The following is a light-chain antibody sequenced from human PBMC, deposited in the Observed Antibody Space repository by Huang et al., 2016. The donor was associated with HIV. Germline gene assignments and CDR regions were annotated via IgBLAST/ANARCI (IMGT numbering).Light chain of an antibody. Sequence: EVVITQSPAILSVSPGERATLSCRASQNVNTDLAWYKHNPGQAPRLLIHGASTRATGIPARFSGNGSETEFTLTISSLQSEDFATYYCQQYNNWPPLTFGGGTKVEIK. CDR3: QQYNNWPPLT. CDR2: GAS. V-gene: IGKV3-15*01. J-gene: IGKJ4*01. CDR1: QNVNTD.